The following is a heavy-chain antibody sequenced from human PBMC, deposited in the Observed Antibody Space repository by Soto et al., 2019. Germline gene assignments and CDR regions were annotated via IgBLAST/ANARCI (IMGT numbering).Heavy chain of an antibody. V-gene: IGHV1-18*04. J-gene: IGHJ5*02. CDR2: ISAYNGNT. CDR1: CYNFASYG. D-gene: IGHD6-13*01. Sequence: GASVKVSWTAACYNFASYGISWVRQSPGQGLEWMGWISAYNGNTNYAQKIQGRVTMTTDTSTSTAYMELRSLRSDDTAVYYCAIDSWGIAAFDPWAQGTLVPVSS. CDR3: AIDSWGIAAFDP.